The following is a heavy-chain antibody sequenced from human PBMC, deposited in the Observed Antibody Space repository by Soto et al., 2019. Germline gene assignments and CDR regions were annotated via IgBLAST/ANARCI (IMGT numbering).Heavy chain of an antibody. V-gene: IGHV3-21*01. CDR3: ASGSAHIQVQAFAY. CDR1: GFTFSDYS. CDR2: ISPTSGAI. D-gene: IGHD1-1*01. Sequence: EVHLVESGGGLVKSGGSLRVSCTASGFTFSDYSMHWVRQAPGKGREWVSSISPTSGAIYYADSVKGRFTISRDNAKNTLFLQMNSLRAEGTAVYSCASGSAHIQVQAFAYWGQGTLVTVSS. J-gene: IGHJ4*02.